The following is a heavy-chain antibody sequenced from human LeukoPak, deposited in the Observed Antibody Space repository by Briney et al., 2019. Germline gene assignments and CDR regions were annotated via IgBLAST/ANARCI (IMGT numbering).Heavy chain of an antibody. J-gene: IGHJ4*02. CDR2: IYYSGST. D-gene: IGHD6-13*01. CDR1: GGSISSGDYY. CDR3: ARVDSSSWRPMKFDY. Sequence: PSETLSLTCTVSGGSISSGDYYWSWIRQPPGKGPEWIGYIYYSGSTYYNPSLKSRVTISVDTSKNQFSLKLSSVAAADTAVYYCARVDSSSWRPMKFDYWGQGTLVSVSS. V-gene: IGHV4-30-4*08.